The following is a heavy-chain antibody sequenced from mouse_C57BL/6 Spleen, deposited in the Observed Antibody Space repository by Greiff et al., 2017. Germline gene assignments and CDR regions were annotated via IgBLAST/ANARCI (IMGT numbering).Heavy chain of an antibody. J-gene: IGHJ3*01. V-gene: IGHV1-15*01. CDR3: TDYGSSLFAY. CDR2: IDPETGGT. CDR1: GYTFTDYE. D-gene: IGHD1-1*01. Sequence: QVQLQQSGAELVRPGASVTLSCKASGYTFTDYEMHWVKQTPVHGLEWIGAIDPETGGTAYNQKFKGKAILTADKSSSTAYMELRSLTSEDSAVYYCTDYGSSLFAYWGQGTLVTVSA.